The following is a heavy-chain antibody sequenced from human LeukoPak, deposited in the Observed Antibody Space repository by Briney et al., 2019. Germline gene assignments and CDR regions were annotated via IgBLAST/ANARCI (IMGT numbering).Heavy chain of an antibody. V-gene: IGHV3-23*01. CDR2: ITGSGGST. J-gene: IGHJ4*02. CDR3: TKWSGFGDD. CDR1: GIALSNYG. Sequence: GGSLRLSCAVSGIALSNYGMSWVRQAPGKGLEWVAGITGSGGSTNYADSVKGRFTISRDNSRNTLYLQMSSLRPEDTAVYYCTKWSGFGDDWGQGTLVTVSS. D-gene: IGHD3-10*01.